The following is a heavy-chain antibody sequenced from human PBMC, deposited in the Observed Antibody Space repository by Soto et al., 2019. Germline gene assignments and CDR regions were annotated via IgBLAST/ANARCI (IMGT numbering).Heavy chain of an antibody. CDR1: GYAFTTYG. V-gene: IGHV1-18*01. J-gene: IGHJ4*02. D-gene: IGHD2-8*01. CDR2: ISAHNGNT. CDR3: ARGMYGDY. Sequence: QVHLVQSGAEVKKPGASVKVSCQGSGYAFTTYGITWVRQAPGQGLEWMGWISAHNGNTNYAQKLQGRVTVARDTSTSTAYMELRRLRYDDTAVYYCARGMYGDYWGQGALVNVSS.